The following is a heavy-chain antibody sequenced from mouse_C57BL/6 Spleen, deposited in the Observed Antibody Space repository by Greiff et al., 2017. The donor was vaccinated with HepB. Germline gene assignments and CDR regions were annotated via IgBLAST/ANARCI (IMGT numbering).Heavy chain of an antibody. Sequence: QVQLQQPGAELVKPGASVKMSCKASGYTFTSYWITWVKQRPGQGLEWIGEIYPGSGSTNYNEKFKSKATLTVDTSSSTAYMQLSSLTSEDSAVYYWARFPYYYGSIYAMDYWGQGTSVTDSS. CDR1: GYTFTSYW. CDR2: IYPGSGST. CDR3: ARFPYYYGSIYAMDY. V-gene: IGHV1-55*01. D-gene: IGHD1-1*01. J-gene: IGHJ4*01.